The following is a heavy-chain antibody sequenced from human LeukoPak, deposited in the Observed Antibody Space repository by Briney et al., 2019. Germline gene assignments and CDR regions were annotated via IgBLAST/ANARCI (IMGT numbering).Heavy chain of an antibody. Sequence: GGSLRLSCAVSGITLSNYGMTWVRQAPGKGLEWVAGISGSGGGANYADSVKGRFTISRDNSKNTLYLQMNSPRVEDTALYYCAKESVQAAPLYGVDGWGQGTQVTVSS. D-gene: IGHD2-2*01. CDR1: GITLSNYG. CDR3: AKESVQAAPLYGVDG. J-gene: IGHJ4*02. CDR2: ISGSGGGA. V-gene: IGHV3-23*01.